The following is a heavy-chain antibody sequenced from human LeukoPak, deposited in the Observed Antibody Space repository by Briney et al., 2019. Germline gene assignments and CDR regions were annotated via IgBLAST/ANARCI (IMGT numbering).Heavy chain of an antibody. CDR1: GGSISSSSYY. D-gene: IGHD3-10*01. Sequence: KPSETLSLTCTVSGGSISSSSYYWGWIRQPPGKGLEWIGSIYYSGSTNYNPSLKSRVTISVDTSKNQFSLKLSSVTAADTAVYYCARGVGGSGSYYNGPNDYWGQETLVTVSS. CDR3: ARGVGGSGSYYNGPNDY. J-gene: IGHJ4*02. CDR2: IYYSGST. V-gene: IGHV4-39*07.